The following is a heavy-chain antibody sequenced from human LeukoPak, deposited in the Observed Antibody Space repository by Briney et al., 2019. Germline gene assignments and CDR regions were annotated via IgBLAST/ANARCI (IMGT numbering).Heavy chain of an antibody. CDR1: VFSFSHAW. Sequence: GGSLRLSCTASVFSFSHAWMSWVRQAPGKGLEWVSSISSGGDYIFYADSVKGRFTISRDNAKNSLYLQMNSLRAEDTAVYYCANAWSNFDFWGQGTLVTVSS. CDR2: ISSGGDYI. J-gene: IGHJ4*02. V-gene: IGHV3-21*01. CDR3: ANAWSNFDF.